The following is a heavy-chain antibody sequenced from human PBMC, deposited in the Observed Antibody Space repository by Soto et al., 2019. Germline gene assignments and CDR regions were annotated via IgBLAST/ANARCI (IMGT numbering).Heavy chain of an antibody. CDR2: IIPILGIA. Sequence: QVQLVQSGAAVKKPGSSVKVSCKASGGTFSSYTISWVRQAPGQGLEWMGRIIPILGIANYAQKFQGRVTITADKSTSTAYMELSSLRSEDTAVYYCARDRGGEDIVVVPAATLHMDVWGQGTTVTVSS. CDR1: GGTFSSYT. J-gene: IGHJ6*02. D-gene: IGHD2-2*01. CDR3: ARDRGGEDIVVVPAATLHMDV. V-gene: IGHV1-69*08.